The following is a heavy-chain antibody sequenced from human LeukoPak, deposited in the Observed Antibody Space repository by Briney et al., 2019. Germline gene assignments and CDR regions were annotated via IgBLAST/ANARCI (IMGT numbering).Heavy chain of an antibody. D-gene: IGHD3-9*01. CDR1: GYTFTGYY. CDR3: ARAMTGFDSATYGRTHPFDY. Sequence: ASVKVSCKASGYTFTGYYMHWVRQAPGQGLEWMGWINPNSGGTNYAQKFQGRVTMTRDTSISTAYMELSRLRSDDTAVYYCARAMTGFDSATYGRTHPFDYWGQGTLVTVSS. CDR2: INPNSGGT. J-gene: IGHJ4*02. V-gene: IGHV1-2*02.